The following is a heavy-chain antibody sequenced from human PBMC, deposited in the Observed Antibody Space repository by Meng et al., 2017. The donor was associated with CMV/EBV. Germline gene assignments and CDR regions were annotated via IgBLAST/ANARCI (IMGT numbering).Heavy chain of an antibody. CDR2: INWNGGST. J-gene: IGHJ5*02. Sequence: GGSLRLSCAASGFTFDDYGMSWVRQAPGKGLEWVSGINWNGGSTGYADSVKGRFTISRDNAKNSLYLQMNSLRAEDTAVYYCARDGGGRRFLEWFLSEGGWFDPWGQGTLVTVSS. CDR1: GFTFDDYG. D-gene: IGHD3-3*01. V-gene: IGHV3-20*04. CDR3: ARDGGGRRFLEWFLSEGGWFDP.